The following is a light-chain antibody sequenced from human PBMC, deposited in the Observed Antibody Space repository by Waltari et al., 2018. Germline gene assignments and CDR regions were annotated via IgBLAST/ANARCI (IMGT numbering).Light chain of an antibody. CDR1: TSNIGAGHD. J-gene: IGLJ2*01. V-gene: IGLV1-40*01. CDR2: GNT. Sequence: QSVLTQPPSVSGTPGQRVTISCSGSTSNIGAGHDVHWYQHLPGTAPKLLIYGNTQRPFGVPDRVSGSKSGTSASLAITGLQADDEADYVCQSFDNMLSGGVVFGGGTKLAVL. CDR3: QSFDNMLSGGVV.